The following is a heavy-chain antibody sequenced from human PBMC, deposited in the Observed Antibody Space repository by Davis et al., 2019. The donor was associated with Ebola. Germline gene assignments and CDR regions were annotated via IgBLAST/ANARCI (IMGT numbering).Heavy chain of an antibody. D-gene: IGHD2-2*01. J-gene: IGHJ4*02. Sequence: GESLKISCAASGLTFSSYGMHWVRQAPGKGLQWVAFIRYDGSIKYYADSVKGRFTISRDNSKNTLHLEMDSLRAEDTAVYYCAKGSDIVVVPAARGYYFDYWGQGTLVTVSS. CDR2: IRYDGSIK. CDR3: AKGSDIVVVPAARGYYFDY. V-gene: IGHV3-30*02. CDR1: GLTFSSYG.